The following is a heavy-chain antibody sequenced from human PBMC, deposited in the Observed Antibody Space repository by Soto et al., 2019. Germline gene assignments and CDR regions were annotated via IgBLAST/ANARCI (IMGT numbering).Heavy chain of an antibody. Sequence: SETLSLTCTVSGGSISSGGYYWSWIRQHPGKGLEWIGYIYYSGSTYYNPSLKSRVTISVDTSKNQFSLKLSSVTAADTAVYYCARDHLPTGYSRSAPSHNWFDPWGQGTLVTVSS. CDR2: IYYSGST. CDR3: ARDHLPTGYSRSAPSHNWFDP. D-gene: IGHD6-13*01. V-gene: IGHV4-31*03. J-gene: IGHJ5*02. CDR1: GGSISSGGYY.